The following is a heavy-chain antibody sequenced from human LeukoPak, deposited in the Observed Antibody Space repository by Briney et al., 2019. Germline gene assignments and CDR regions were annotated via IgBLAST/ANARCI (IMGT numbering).Heavy chain of an antibody. CDR1: GITFRNYW. CDR3: ARTYVLRFLEWLFNY. Sequence: GGSLRLSCAASGITFRNYWMIWVRQAPGKGLEGVVVISYDGSNKYYADFVKGRFTISRDNSKNTLYLQMNSLRAEDTAVYYCARTYVLRFLEWLFNYWGQGTLVTVSS. V-gene: IGHV3-30-3*01. J-gene: IGHJ4*02. CDR2: ISYDGSNK. D-gene: IGHD3-3*01.